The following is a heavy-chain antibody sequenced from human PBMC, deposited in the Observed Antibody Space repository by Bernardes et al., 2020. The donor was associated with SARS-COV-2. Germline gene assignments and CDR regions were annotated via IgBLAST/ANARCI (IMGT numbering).Heavy chain of an antibody. D-gene: IGHD2-15*01. CDR2: IWYDGSNK. Sequence: GGSLRLSCAASGFTFSSYGMHWVRQAPGKGLEWVAVIWYDGSNKYYADSVKGRFTISRDNSKNTLYLQMNSLRAEDTAVYYCAKDSELTGAVGGDAFDIWGQGTMVTVSS. V-gene: IGHV3-33*06. J-gene: IGHJ3*02. CDR1: GFTFSSYG. CDR3: AKDSELTGAVGGDAFDI.